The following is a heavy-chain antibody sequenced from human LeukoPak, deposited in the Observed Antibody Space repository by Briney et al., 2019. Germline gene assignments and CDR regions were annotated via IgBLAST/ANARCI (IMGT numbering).Heavy chain of an antibody. D-gene: IGHD5-18*01. J-gene: IGHJ4*02. V-gene: IGHV4-39*07. CDR2: IYYSGST. CDR1: GGSISSSSYY. CDR3: ASLMEGDTAMVGGDY. Sequence: SETLSLTCTVSGGSISSSSYYWGWIRQPPGKGLEWIRSIYYSGSTYYNPSLKSRVTISVDTSKNQFSLKLSSVTAADTAVYYCASLMEGDTAMVGGDYWGQGTLVTVSS.